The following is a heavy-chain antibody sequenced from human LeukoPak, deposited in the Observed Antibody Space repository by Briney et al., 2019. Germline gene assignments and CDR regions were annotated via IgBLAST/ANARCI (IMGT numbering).Heavy chain of an antibody. CDR2: IFYSGST. CDR3: ARVYYSNSYDYWYFDL. V-gene: IGHV4-61*05. CDR1: GGSISNNNYF. J-gene: IGHJ2*01. Sequence: PSETLSLTCNVFGGSISNNNYFWAWIRQPPGKGLEWIGYIFYSGSTNYNPSLKSRVTISVDTSKNQFSLKLSSVTAADTAVYYCARVYYSNSYDYWYFDLWGRGTLVTVSS. D-gene: IGHD6-13*01.